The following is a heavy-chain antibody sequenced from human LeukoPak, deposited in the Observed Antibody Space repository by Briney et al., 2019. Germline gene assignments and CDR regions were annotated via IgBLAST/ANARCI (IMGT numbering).Heavy chain of an antibody. Sequence: SETLSLTCTISGGSINSYYWSWIRQSPGKGLEWLGYIYSRGATNYNPSLNTRLTISVETSKNQFSLKLNSVTTADTAVYYCARPVDIIFFDHWGQGMLVTVSS. CDR2: IYSRGAT. V-gene: IGHV4-59*01. D-gene: IGHD3-9*01. J-gene: IGHJ4*02. CDR3: ARPVDIIFFDH. CDR1: GGSINSYY.